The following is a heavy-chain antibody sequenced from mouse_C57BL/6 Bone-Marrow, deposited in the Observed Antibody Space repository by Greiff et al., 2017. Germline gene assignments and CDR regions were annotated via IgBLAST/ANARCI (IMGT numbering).Heavy chain of an antibody. CDR1: GYAFSSYW. Sequence: ESGAELVKPGASVKISCKASGYAFSSYWMNWVKQRPGKGLEWIGQIYPGDGDTNYNGKFKGKATLTAYKSSSTAYMQLSSLTSEDSAVYFCARDGTTVVAHYFDYWGQGTTLTVSS. J-gene: IGHJ2*01. D-gene: IGHD1-1*01. V-gene: IGHV1-80*01. CDR3: ARDGTTVVAHYFDY. CDR2: IYPGDGDT.